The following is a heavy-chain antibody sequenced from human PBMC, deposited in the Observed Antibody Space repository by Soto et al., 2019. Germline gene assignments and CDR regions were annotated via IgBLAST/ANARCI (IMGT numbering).Heavy chain of an antibody. CDR2: ISGSGGST. D-gene: IGHD3-22*01. V-gene: IGHV3-23*01. CDR1: GFTFSSYA. J-gene: IGHJ4*02. CDR3: VRARSTDSRPDY. Sequence: SGGSLRLSCAASGFTFSSYAMSWVRQAPGKGLEWVSAISGSGGSTYYADSVKGRFTISRDNSKNSLFLQLDSLRAEDTAVYFCVRARSTDSRPDYWGQGTLVNVSS.